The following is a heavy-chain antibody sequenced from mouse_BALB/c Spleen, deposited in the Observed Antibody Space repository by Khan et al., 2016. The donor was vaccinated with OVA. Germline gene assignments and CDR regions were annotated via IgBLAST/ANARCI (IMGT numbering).Heavy chain of an antibody. V-gene: IGHV2-6-5*01. CDR3: AKGLWSYYFALDY. D-gene: IGHD1-1*02. Sequence: VQLQESGPGLVAPSQSLSITCTVSGFSLSDYGVSWIRQPPGNGLEWLGVIWGGGNTYYNSALKSRLSISKDNSKSQVFLKMNSLQTDDTAIYDCAKGLWSYYFALDYWGQGTSVTVSS. CDR1: GFSLSDYG. J-gene: IGHJ4*01. CDR2: IWGGGNT.